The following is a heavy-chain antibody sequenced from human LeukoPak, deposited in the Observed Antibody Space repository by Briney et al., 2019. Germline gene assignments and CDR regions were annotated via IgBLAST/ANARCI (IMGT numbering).Heavy chain of an antibody. CDR1: GFTFSSYA. J-gene: IGHJ4*02. CDR2: ISGSGGST. Sequence: PGGSLRLSCAASGFTFSSYAMSWVRQAPGKGLEWVSAISGSGGSTYYADSVKGRFTISRDNSKNTLYLQMNSLRAEDTAVYYCANEYCTSSSCYLYYFDYWGQGTLVTVSS. CDR3: ANEYCTSSSCYLYYFDY. D-gene: IGHD2-2*01. V-gene: IGHV3-23*01.